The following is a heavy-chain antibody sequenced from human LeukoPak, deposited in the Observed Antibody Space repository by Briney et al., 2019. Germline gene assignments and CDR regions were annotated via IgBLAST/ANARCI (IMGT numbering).Heavy chain of an antibody. CDR3: ARANPVLMVPKYFQH. Sequence: GGSLRLSCAASGFTFRSYAMHWVRQAPGKGREGVAVISYEGSNKYYADSVKGRFTISRDNSKNTLYLQLNSLRAEDTAVYYCARANPVLMVPKYFQHWGQGTLVPVSS. CDR1: GFTFRSYA. D-gene: IGHD2-8*01. J-gene: IGHJ1*01. CDR2: ISYEGSNK. V-gene: IGHV3-30*04.